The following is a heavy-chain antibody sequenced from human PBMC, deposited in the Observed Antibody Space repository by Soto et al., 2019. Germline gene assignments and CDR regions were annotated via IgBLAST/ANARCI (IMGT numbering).Heavy chain of an antibody. CDR2: INAGNGNT. Sequence: QVQLVQSGAEVKKPGASVKVSCKASGYTFTSYAMHWVRQAPGQRLEWMGWINAGNGNTKYSQKFQGRVTITRDTSASTAYMELGSLRSEDTAVYYCARDSGGFGELYAFDIWGQGTMVTVSS. CDR3: ARDSGGFGELYAFDI. J-gene: IGHJ3*02. D-gene: IGHD3-10*01. CDR1: GYTFTSYA. V-gene: IGHV1-3*01.